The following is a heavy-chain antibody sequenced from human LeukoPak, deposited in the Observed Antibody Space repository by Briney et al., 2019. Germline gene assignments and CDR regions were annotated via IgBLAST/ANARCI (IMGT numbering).Heavy chain of an antibody. Sequence: GRSLRLSCAGSGFTFSSYAMHWVRQAPGKGLEWVAITSSDGRQKYYADSVKGRFTNSGDNSKNTLYLQINSLRTEDTAVYYCARGPKSQKQWLFSLFDPWGQGTLVTVSS. CDR2: TSSDGRQK. J-gene: IGHJ5*02. D-gene: IGHD6-19*01. V-gene: IGHV3-30*04. CDR1: GFTFSSYA. CDR3: ARGPKSQKQWLFSLFDP.